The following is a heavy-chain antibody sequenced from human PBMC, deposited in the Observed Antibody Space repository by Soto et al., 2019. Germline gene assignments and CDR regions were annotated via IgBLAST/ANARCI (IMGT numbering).Heavy chain of an antibody. V-gene: IGHV4-34*01. CDR1: GGSFSGFY. CDR3: ARGHYDFWSGYSTSYYYYGLDV. Sequence: SETLSLTCAVSGGSFSGFYWNWVRQSPAKGLEWIGEINDSGRTNYNPSFTSRVTISADTAKNQFSLIMASVTAADTAVYFCARGHYDFWSGYSTSYYYYGLDVWGPGTTVTVSS. D-gene: IGHD3-3*01. CDR2: INDSGRT. J-gene: IGHJ6*02.